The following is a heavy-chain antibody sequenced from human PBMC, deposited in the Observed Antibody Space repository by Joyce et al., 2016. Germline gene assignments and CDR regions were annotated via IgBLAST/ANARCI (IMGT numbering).Heavy chain of an antibody. V-gene: IGHV1-3*01. CDR3: TRLAGVPA. Sequence: QVHLVQSGAEVKRPGASVKVSCKTSGYTFTSYKIHWVRQAPGQRLEWMGWVDAGNGNTRYSQSFKDRVTITRDTSATTVYMELSSLRSEDTAMYYCTRLAGVPAWGQGALVTVSP. D-gene: IGHD6-25*01. CDR2: VDAGNGNT. J-gene: IGHJ4*02. CDR1: GYTFTSYK.